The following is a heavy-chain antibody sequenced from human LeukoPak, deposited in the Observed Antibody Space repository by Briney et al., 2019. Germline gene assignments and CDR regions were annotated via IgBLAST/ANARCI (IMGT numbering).Heavy chain of an antibody. V-gene: IGHV4-39*07. CDR2: VHYTGST. CDR1: GGSISSNTHY. Sequence: SETLSLTCDVSGGSISSNTHYWGWIRQPPGKGLEWIASVHYTGSTYYNPSLKSRVTISVDKSKNQFSLKLSSVTAADTAVYYCARVVFSEWWFYDSKPPEGSDAFDIWGQGTMVTVSS. J-gene: IGHJ3*02. CDR3: ARVVFSEWWFYDSKPPEGSDAFDI. D-gene: IGHD3-22*01.